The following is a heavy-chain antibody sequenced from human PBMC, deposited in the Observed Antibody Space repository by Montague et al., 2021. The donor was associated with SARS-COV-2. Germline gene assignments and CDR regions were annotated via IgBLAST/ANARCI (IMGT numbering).Heavy chain of an antibody. CDR2: IYYSGST. D-gene: IGHD3-16*01. V-gene: IGHV4-61*01. J-gene: IGHJ4*02. Sequence: SETLSPTCTVSGGSVSSGSYYWSWIRQPPGKGLEWIGYIYYSGSTNYNPSLKSRVTISVDTSKNQFSLKLSSVTAADTAVYYCARDRGGGLGGVITAYYFDYWGQGTLVTVSS. CDR1: GGSVSSGSYY. CDR3: ARDRGGGLGGVITAYYFDY.